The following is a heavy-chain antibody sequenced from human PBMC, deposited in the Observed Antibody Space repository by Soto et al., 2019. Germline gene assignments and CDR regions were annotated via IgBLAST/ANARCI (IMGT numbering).Heavy chain of an antibody. CDR3: ARYGDYARGYYYGMDV. CDR2: IYYSGST. D-gene: IGHD4-17*01. CDR1: VGSISIYY. J-gene: IGHJ6*02. V-gene: IGHV4-59*01. Sequence: AETLALTCTVSVGSISIYYWSWIRQPPGKGLEWIGYIYYSGSTNYNPSLKSRVTISVDTSKNQFSLKLSSVTAADTAVYYCARYGDYARGYYYGMDVWGQGTTVTVSS.